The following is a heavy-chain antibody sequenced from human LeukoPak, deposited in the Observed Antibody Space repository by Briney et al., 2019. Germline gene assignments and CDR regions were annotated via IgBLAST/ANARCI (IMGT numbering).Heavy chain of an antibody. V-gene: IGHV4-34*01. CDR1: GGSFSGYF. Sequence: SETLSLTCTVYGGSFSGYFWSWIRQPPGKGLEWIGEINQSGSTNYNPSLKSRVTISVDTSKKQFSLKLTFVSAADTAVYYCARHRSYCSSTNCYEGNWFDPWGQGTLVTVSS. CDR3: ARHRSYCSSTNCYEGNWFDP. D-gene: IGHD2-2*01. J-gene: IGHJ5*02. CDR2: INQSGST.